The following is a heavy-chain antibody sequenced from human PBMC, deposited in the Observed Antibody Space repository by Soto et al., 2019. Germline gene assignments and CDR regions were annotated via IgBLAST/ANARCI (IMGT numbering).Heavy chain of an antibody. CDR2: INHSGST. CDR3: AREYGDYGGIDY. J-gene: IGHJ4*02. V-gene: IGHV4-34*01. CDR1: GGSFSGYY. D-gene: IGHD4-17*01. Sequence: QVQLQQWGAGLLKPSETLSLTCAVYGGSFSGYYWSWIRQPPGKGLEWIGEINHSGSTNYNPSLKSXXTIAVDTSKNQFSLKLSSVTAADTAVYYCAREYGDYGGIDYWGQGTLVTVSS.